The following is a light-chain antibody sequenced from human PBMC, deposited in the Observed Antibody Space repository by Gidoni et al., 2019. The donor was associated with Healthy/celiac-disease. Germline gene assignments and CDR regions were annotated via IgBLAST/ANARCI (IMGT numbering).Light chain of an antibody. CDR3: QQCDSSPT. Sequence: DTALTPSPATLSLSPGERATLSCRASQSVSSSYLAWYQQTPGHAPRLLIYGASSRATGIPDRFSGSGSGTDFTLTISRLEPEDFAVYYCQQCDSSPTFGPGTKVDIK. CDR1: QSVSSSY. V-gene: IGKV3-20*01. J-gene: IGKJ3*01. CDR2: GAS.